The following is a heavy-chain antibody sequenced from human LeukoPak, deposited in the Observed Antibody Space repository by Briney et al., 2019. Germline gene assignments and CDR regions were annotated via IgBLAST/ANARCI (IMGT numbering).Heavy chain of an antibody. CDR3: ARELYSYVHLDAFDI. CDR2: IYHSGST. D-gene: IGHD5-18*01. V-gene: IGHV4-4*02. J-gene: IGHJ3*02. CDR1: GASINSSNW. Sequence: PSGTLSLTCAVSGASINSSNWWSWVRQSPGKGLEWIGEIYHSGSTNYNPSLKSRVTISVDKSKNQFSLKVTSVTAADTAMYYCARELYSYVHLDAFDIWGQGTMVTVSS.